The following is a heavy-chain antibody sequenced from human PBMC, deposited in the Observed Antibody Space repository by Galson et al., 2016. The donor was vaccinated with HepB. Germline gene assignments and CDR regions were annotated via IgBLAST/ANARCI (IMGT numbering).Heavy chain of an antibody. CDR1: GYTFTNYW. J-gene: IGHJ3*01. CDR2: IYPGDSDT. Sequence: QSGAEVKKTGESLKISCKASGYTFTNYWIGWVRQLPGKGLEWMGIIYPGDSDTRYSPSFQGQVTMSADTSITTAYLQWRSLKASDTAMYYCARRERGCSGGSCIPYCCDSWGQGTMVTVSS. V-gene: IGHV5-51*01. D-gene: IGHD2-15*01. CDR3: ARRERGCSGGSCIPYCCDS.